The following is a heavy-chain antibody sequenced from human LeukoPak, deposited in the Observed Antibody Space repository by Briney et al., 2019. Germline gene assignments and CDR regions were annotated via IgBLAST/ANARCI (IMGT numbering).Heavy chain of an antibody. Sequence: PSETLSLTCTVSGGSISSSSYYWGWIRQPPGKGLEWIGSIYYSGSTNYNPSLKSRVTMSVDTSKNQFSLKLSSVTAADTAVYYCARGSYDILTGSPIDAFDIWGQGTMVTVSS. V-gene: IGHV4-39*07. J-gene: IGHJ3*02. CDR2: IYYSGST. CDR1: GGSISSSSYY. D-gene: IGHD3-9*01. CDR3: ARGSYDILTGSPIDAFDI.